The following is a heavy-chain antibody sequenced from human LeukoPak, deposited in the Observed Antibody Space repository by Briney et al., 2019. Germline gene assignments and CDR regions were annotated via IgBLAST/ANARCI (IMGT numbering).Heavy chain of an antibody. J-gene: IGHJ4*02. V-gene: IGHV4-4*08. D-gene: IGHD1-1*01. Sequence: SETLSLTYTFSGGSFSGYHWSWIRQSPVKGLEWIGTMAINWNTNYSPPLWSQVTISLDTTKPHLSLRLTSVTAADSAMYYCARHTVEGPGAHFEYWGQGTLVTVSS. CDR3: ARHTVEGPGAHFEY. CDR1: GGSFSGYH. CDR2: MAINWNT.